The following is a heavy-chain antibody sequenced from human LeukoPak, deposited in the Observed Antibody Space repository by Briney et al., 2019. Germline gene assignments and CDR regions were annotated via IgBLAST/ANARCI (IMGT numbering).Heavy chain of an antibody. D-gene: IGHD6-19*01. Sequence: GATVKVSCKVSGYTLTELSMHWVRQAPGKGLEWMGGFDPEDGETIYAQKFQGRVTMTEDTSTDTAYMELSSLRSEDTAVYYCATVDSSGWYGGGFDYWGQGTLVTVSS. V-gene: IGHV1-24*01. CDR2: FDPEDGET. CDR3: ATVDSSGWYGGGFDY. CDR1: GYTLTELS. J-gene: IGHJ4*02.